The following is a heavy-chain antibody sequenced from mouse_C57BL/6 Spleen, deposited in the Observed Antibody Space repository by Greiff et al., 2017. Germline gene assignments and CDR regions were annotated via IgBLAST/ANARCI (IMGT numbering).Heavy chain of an antibody. D-gene: IGHD4-1*01. Sequence: DVKLVESGGGLVKPGGSLKLSCAASGFTFSDYGMHWVRQAPEKGLEWVAYISSGSSTIYYADTVKGRFTIARDNAKNTLFRQMTSLRSEDTAMYYCAKNWDEGYWYFDVWGTGTTVTVSS. CDR3: AKNWDEGYWYFDV. CDR1: GFTFSDYG. V-gene: IGHV5-17*01. J-gene: IGHJ1*03. CDR2: ISSGSSTI.